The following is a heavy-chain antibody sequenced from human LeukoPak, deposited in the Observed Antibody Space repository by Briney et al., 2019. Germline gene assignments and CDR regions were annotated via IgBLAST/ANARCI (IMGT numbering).Heavy chain of an antibody. V-gene: IGHV3-53*01. Sequence: GGSLRLSCTVSGFTVSSNSMSWVRQAPGKGLEWVSFIYSGGNTHYSDSVKGRFAISRDNSKNTLYLQMNSLRADDTAVYYCARRAGEYSHPYDYWGQGTLVTVSS. J-gene: IGHJ4*02. CDR1: GFTVSSNS. CDR3: ARRAGEYSHPYDY. D-gene: IGHD4-17*01. CDR2: IYSGGNT.